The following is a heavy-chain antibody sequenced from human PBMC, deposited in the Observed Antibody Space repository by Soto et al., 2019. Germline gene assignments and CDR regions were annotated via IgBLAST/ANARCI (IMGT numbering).Heavy chain of an antibody. V-gene: IGHV4-4*02. CDR3: VAVSLGFSVFFSDLATCENYTLFLLDS. D-gene: IGHD1-7*01. CDR2: IYRSGST. J-gene: IGHJ5*01. CDR1: ETSRNRNSA. Sequence: PEERFSMNAAVSETSRNRNSAWNCLRQSPGKRLEWIGEIYRSGSTNYNPSLESRVTISADKSRKQFALKLTSVTAADTAVYYYVAVSLGFSVFFSDLATCENYTLFLLDS.